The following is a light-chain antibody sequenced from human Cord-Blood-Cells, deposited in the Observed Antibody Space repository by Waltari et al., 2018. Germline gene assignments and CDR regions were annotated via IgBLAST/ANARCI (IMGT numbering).Light chain of an antibody. V-gene: IGLV3-21*04. CDR2: YDS. J-gene: IGLJ3*02. CDR1: NIGSKS. CDR3: QVWDSSSDHPV. Sequence: SYVLTQPPSVSVAPGKTARITCGGNNIGSKSVHWYQQKPGQAPVLVIYYDSDRPSGIPERFSGSNSGNTATLTIIRVEAGDEADYYCQVWDSSSDHPVFGGGTKLTVL.